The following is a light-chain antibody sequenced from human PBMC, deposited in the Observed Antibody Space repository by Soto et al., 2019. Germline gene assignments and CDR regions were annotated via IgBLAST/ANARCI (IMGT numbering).Light chain of an antibody. J-gene: IGKJ2*03. CDR2: HAS. Sequence: EIVLTQSPDTLSLSPGDTATLSCRASQSVASYLAWYQQKPGQPPRLLIYHASNRATGIPARFSGSGSGSHFTLTISSLEPEDFAVYYCQHRADWPRGCFGQGTKLVIK. V-gene: IGKV3-11*01. CDR1: QSVASY. CDR3: QHRADWPRGC.